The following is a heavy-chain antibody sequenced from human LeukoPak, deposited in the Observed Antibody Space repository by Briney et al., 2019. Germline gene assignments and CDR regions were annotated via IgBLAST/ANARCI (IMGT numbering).Heavy chain of an antibody. D-gene: IGHD1/OR15-1a*01. CDR3: ARGTGGLQQQTFEH. CDR1: GFVFEDYG. J-gene: IGHJ4*02. CDR2: INWKSDNP. Sequence: GGSLRLSCAASGFVFEDYGMSWIRQVPGKGLEWVSGINWKSDNPGFAESVKGRFSISRDNAKNSLFLHMSSLRAEDTAIYFCARGTGGLQQQTFEHWGQGALVIVSS. V-gene: IGHV3-20*04.